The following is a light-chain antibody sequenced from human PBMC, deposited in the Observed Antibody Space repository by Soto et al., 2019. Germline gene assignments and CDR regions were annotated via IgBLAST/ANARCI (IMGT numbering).Light chain of an antibody. CDR3: QHYNTWPWT. V-gene: IGKV3-15*01. Sequence: EVVMTQSPATLSVPPGESATLSCRASHSVSSSLAWYQQKPGQTPRLLIYGASTRATGVPARFSGSGSGTEFTLTIGSLQSEDFAVYYCQHYNTWPWTFGQGTKVDIK. CDR2: GAS. CDR1: HSVSSS. J-gene: IGKJ1*01.